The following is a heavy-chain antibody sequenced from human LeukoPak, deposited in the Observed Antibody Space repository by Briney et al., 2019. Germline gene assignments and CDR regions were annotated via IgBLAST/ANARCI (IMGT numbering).Heavy chain of an antibody. D-gene: IGHD6-19*01. CDR2: ISAYNGNT. CDR3: ARSQWLLYYFDY. CDR1: GYTFTSYG. J-gene: IGHJ4*02. Sequence: ASVKVSCKDSGYTFTSYGISWVRQAPGQGLEWMGWISAYNGNTNYAQKLQGRVTMTTDTSTSTAYMELRSLRSDDTAVYYCARSQWLLYYFDYWGQGTLVTVSS. V-gene: IGHV1-18*01.